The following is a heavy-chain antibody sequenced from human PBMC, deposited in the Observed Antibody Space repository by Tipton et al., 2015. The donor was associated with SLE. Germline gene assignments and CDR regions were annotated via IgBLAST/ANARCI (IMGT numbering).Heavy chain of an antibody. D-gene: IGHD3-9*01. CDR3: ATIDILTGYDAFDI. J-gene: IGHJ3*02. Sequence: PGLVKPSETLSLTCTVSGGSISSYYWSWIRQPPGKGLEWIGYIYYSGSTNYNPSLKSRVTISVDRSKNQFSLKLSSVTAADTAVYYCATIDILTGYDAFDIWGQGTMVTVSS. CDR2: IYYSGST. V-gene: IGHV4-59*12. CDR1: GGSISSYY.